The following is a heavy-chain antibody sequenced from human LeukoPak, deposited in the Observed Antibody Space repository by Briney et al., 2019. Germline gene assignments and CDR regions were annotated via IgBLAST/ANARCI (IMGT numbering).Heavy chain of an antibody. J-gene: IGHJ4*01. D-gene: IGHD2-15*01. CDR3: AKSFAFAASDH. V-gene: IGHV3-23*01. CDR2: ISASDDST. CDR1: GFTFSGYA. Sequence: GGSLRLSCAASGFTFSGYAMIWVRQAPGKGLEWVSTISASDDSTNYADSVKGRFTISRDNSENTLFLQMNSLRAEDTAVYYCAKSFAFAASDHWGQGALVTVSS.